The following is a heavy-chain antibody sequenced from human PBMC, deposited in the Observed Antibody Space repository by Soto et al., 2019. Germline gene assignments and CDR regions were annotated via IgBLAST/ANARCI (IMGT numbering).Heavy chain of an antibody. CDR2: ISPSGNP. CDR3: ARGVEPITLVVTAFDV. D-gene: IGHD3-22*01. V-gene: IGHV4-31*03. J-gene: IGHJ3*01. Sequence: SETLSLTCTVSGGSINSGNYYWSWIRQHPGKGLEWIGYISPSGNPFYKPSLKSRLTISLDPSENQFSLKLGSVTDADTALYYCARGVEPITLVVTAFDVWGQGTRVTVSS. CDR1: GGSINSGNYY.